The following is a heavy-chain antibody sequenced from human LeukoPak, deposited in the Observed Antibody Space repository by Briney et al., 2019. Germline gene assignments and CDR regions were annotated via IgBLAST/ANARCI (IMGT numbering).Heavy chain of an antibody. Sequence: AGSLSLSCAASGFSFSSYAMSWVRKAPGKGLEWVSGISGSGGSTYYADSVKGRFTISRDNSKNTLYLQMNSLRAEDTAVYYCAKDQSVVITSVGDYWGQGTLVTVSS. CDR1: GFSFSSYA. D-gene: IGHD3-22*01. CDR3: AKDQSVVITSVGDY. J-gene: IGHJ4*02. CDR2: ISGSGGST. V-gene: IGHV3-23*01.